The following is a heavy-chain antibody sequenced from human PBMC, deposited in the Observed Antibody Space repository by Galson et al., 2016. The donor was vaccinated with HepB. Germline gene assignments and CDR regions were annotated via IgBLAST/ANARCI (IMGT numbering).Heavy chain of an antibody. D-gene: IGHD1-26*01. CDR1: GGSISGTDYY. J-gene: IGHJ6*02. CDR2: VYFSGST. V-gene: IGHV4-39*01. Sequence: SETLSLTCTVSGGSISGTDYYWAYIRQPPGKGLEWIGSVYFSGSTYYNPSLKSRLAISVDTSKNQFSLKLSSVTAADTAVYYCARSGDYYYHGMDVWGQGTTVTVSS. CDR3: ARSGDYYYHGMDV.